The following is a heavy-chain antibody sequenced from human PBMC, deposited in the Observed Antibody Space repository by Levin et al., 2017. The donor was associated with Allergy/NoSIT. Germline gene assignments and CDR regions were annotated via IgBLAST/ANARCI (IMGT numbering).Heavy chain of an antibody. CDR1: GFTFSSYA. Sequence: GGSLRLSCAASGFTFSSYAMSWVRQAPGKGLEWVSAISGSGGSTYYADSVKGRFTISRDNSKNTLYLQMNSLRAEDTAVYYCAKQKLRIAAAGREFDYWGQGTLVTVSS. CDR2: ISGSGGST. D-gene: IGHD6-13*01. J-gene: IGHJ4*02. CDR3: AKQKLRIAAAGREFDY. V-gene: IGHV3-23*01.